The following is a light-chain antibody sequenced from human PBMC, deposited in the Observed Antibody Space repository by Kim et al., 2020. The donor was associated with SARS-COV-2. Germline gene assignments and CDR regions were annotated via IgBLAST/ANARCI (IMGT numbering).Light chain of an antibody. CDR2: KSS. V-gene: IGKV1-5*03. Sequence: ASVGDRVTITCRASQNVYTWLAWYQQKPGKAPKLLIYKSSGLQSGVPSRFSGSGSGRDFTLTITSLQPDDFATYYCQQYNTYPWAFGQGTKVDIK. J-gene: IGKJ1*01. CDR3: QQYNTYPWA. CDR1: QNVYTW.